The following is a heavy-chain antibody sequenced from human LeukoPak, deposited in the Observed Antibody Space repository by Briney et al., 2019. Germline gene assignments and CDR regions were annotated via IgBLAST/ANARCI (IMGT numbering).Heavy chain of an antibody. CDR1: GGSISSSSYY. CDR3: ASPPLDYGDYSIDY. D-gene: IGHD4-17*01. V-gene: IGHV4-39*01. CDR2: IYYRGNT. Sequence: KPSETLSLTCTVSGGSISSSSYYWGWLRQPPGKVLQWIGSIYYRGNTYYTPSLKSRVTISVDTSKNQFSLKLSSVTAADTAVYYCASPPLDYGDYSIDYWGHGTLVTVSS. J-gene: IGHJ4*01.